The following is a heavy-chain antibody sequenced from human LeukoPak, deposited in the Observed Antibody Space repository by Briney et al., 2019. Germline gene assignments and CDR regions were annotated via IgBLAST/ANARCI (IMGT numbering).Heavy chain of an antibody. CDR1: GFTFNNYA. D-gene: IGHD1-26*01. Sequence: GGSLRLSCAASGFTFNNYALSWVRQAPGKGLEWVSYISNSSIYTNYADSVKGRFTISRDNDKNSLYLQINSLTVEDTAVYYCARSHSGIHYFDSWGQGTLVAVSS. CDR2: ISNSSIYT. V-gene: IGHV3-11*06. CDR3: ARSHSGIHYFDS. J-gene: IGHJ4*02.